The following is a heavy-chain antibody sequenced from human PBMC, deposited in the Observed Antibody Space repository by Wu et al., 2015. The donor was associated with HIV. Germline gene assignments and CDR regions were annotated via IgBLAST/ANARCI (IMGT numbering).Heavy chain of an antibody. J-gene: IGHJ5*02. CDR1: GGTFSSYA. V-gene: IGHV1-69*13. CDR3: ARDGEDIVVVPAAMPGWFDP. Sequence: QVQLVQSGAEVKKPGSSVKVSCKASGGTFSSYAISWVRQAPGQGLEWMGRIIPIFGTANYAQKFQGRVTITADESTSTAYMELSSLRSEDTAVYYCARDGEDIVVVPAAMPGWFDPWGQGTLVTVSS. CDR2: IIPIFGTA. D-gene: IGHD2-2*01.